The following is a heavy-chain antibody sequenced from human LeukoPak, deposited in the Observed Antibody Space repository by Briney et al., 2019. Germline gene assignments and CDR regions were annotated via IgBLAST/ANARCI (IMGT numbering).Heavy chain of an antibody. J-gene: IGHJ4*02. CDR2: TRNKPNSYTT. CDR3: ARVGVVQGSYYFDY. D-gene: IGHD2-15*01. CDR1: GFTFSDHY. Sequence: GGSLRLSCAASGFTFSDHYMDWVRQAPGKGLEWVGRTRNKPNSYTTEYAASVKGRFTISRDDSKNSLYLQMNSLKTEDTAVYYCARVGVVQGSYYFDYWGQGTPVTVSS. V-gene: IGHV3-72*01.